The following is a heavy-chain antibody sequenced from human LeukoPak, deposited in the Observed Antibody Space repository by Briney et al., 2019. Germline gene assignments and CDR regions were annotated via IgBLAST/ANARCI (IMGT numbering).Heavy chain of an antibody. Sequence: PGGSLRLSCAASGFTFSSYAMHWVRRAPGKGLEWVAVISYDGSNKYYADSVKGRFTISRDNSKNTLYLQMNSLRAEDTAVYYCARAEADYWGQGTLVTVSS. V-gene: IGHV3-30-3*01. J-gene: IGHJ4*02. CDR2: ISYDGSNK. CDR3: ARAEADY. CDR1: GFTFSSYA.